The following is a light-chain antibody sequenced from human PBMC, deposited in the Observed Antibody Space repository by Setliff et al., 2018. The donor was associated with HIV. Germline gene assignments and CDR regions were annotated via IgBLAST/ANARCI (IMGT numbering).Light chain of an antibody. CDR1: SSNIGNNY. J-gene: IGLJ3*02. V-gene: IGLV1-51*02. CDR2: EDN. CDR3: ETFDSSLRAPV. Sequence: PGQKVAISCSGSSSNIGNNYVSWYQQVPGTAPKLLIFEDNKRPSGIPDRFSVSKSGTSTTLGITGLQTGDEADYYCETFDSSLRAPVFGGGTKVTVL.